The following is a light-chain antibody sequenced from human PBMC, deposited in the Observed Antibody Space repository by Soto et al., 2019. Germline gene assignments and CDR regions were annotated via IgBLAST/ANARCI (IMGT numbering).Light chain of an antibody. J-gene: IGKJ1*01. V-gene: IGKV3-20*01. Sequence: EMVLTQSPGTLSLSPGERATLSCRASQSVSSGNLAWYQQKPGQSPRLLIYGASTRASAIPDRFSGSGSGTDFTLTISRLEPEDFAVYYCQQYGSSPRTFGQGTKVELK. CDR3: QQYGSSPRT. CDR2: GAS. CDR1: QSVSSGN.